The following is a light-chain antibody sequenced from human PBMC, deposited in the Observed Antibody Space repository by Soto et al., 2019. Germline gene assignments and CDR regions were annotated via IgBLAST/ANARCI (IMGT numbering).Light chain of an antibody. CDR2: GAS. J-gene: IGKJ1*01. CDR3: LQDINYPWT. Sequence: IQMTQSPSSLSASVGDRVTITCRASQSISRYLNWYQQKPGKAPKLLIYGASSLQSGVPSRFSGSGSGTDFTLAISSLQPEDSATYYCLQDINYPWTFGQGTKVDIK. CDR1: QSISRY. V-gene: IGKV1-6*01.